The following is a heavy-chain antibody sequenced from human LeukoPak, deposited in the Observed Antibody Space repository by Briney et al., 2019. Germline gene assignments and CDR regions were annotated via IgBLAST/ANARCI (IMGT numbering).Heavy chain of an antibody. CDR2: IYSGGST. CDR3: ASAFDY. J-gene: IGHJ4*02. CDR1: GFPLNRHY. Sequence: GSLRLSWAASGFPLNRHYMRWVRQAPGKGLEWVSVIYSGGSTYYADSVKGRFTISRDNSKNTLYLQMNSLRAEDTAVYYCASAFDYWGQGTLATVSS. V-gene: IGHV3-53*01.